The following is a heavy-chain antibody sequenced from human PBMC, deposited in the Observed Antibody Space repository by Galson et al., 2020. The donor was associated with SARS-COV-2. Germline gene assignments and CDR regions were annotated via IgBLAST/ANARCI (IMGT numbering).Heavy chain of an antibody. Sequence: SQTLSLTCNVSGGSINNYYWGWIRQPAGKGLEWIGRIYTSGSTNYNPSLKGRVIMSIDTSKKQFSLNLTSVTAADTAVYYCAREGRYTYGQIGWFDPWGQGTLVIVSS. J-gene: IGHJ5*02. V-gene: IGHV4-4*07. CDR1: GGSINNYY. CDR3: AREGRYTYGQIGWFDP. CDR2: IYTSGST. D-gene: IGHD5-18*01.